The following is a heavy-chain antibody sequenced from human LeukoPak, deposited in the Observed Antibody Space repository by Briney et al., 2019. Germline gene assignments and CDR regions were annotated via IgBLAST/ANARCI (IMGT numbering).Heavy chain of an antibody. V-gene: IGHV1-2*02. CDR3: ATGGVKYNWNFEYFDY. CDR1: GYTFTGYY. Sequence: ASVKVSCKASGYTFTGYYMHWVRQAPGQGLEWMGWINPNSGGTNYAQKFQGRVTMTRDTSISTAYMELSRLRSDDTAVYYCATGGVKYNWNFEYFDYWGQGTLVTVSS. CDR2: INPNSGGT. D-gene: IGHD1-7*01. J-gene: IGHJ4*02.